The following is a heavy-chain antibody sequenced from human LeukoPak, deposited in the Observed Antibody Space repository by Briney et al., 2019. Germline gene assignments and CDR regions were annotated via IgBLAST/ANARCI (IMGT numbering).Heavy chain of an antibody. CDR2: IYYSGST. V-gene: IGHV4-59*11. CDR3: ARNPGYYSDFYYGMDG. Sequence: SETLSLTCTVSGVSIISHYWSWLRQPPGKGLEWIGYIYYSGSTNYNPSLKSRVTISIDSSKNQFSLRLSSVTAADTAMYYCARNPGYYSDFYYGMDGWGQGTTVTVSS. D-gene: IGHD3-22*01. CDR1: GVSIISHY. J-gene: IGHJ6*02.